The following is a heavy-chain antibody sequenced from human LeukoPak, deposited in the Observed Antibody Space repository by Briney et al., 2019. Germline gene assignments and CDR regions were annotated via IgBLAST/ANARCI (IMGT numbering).Heavy chain of an antibody. Sequence: QPGGSLRLSCAASGFTFSSYAMSWVRQAPGKGLEWVSAISGSGGSTYYADSVKGRFTISRDNSKNTLYLQMNSLRAEDTAVYYCATAPKDIVVVVAAMESCEWGQGTLVTVSS. CDR3: ATAPKDIVVVVAAMESCE. CDR1: GFTFSSYA. CDR2: ISGSGGST. V-gene: IGHV3-23*01. J-gene: IGHJ4*02. D-gene: IGHD2-15*01.